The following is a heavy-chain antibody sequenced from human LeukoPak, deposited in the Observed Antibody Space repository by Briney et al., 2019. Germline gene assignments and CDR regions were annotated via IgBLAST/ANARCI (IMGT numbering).Heavy chain of an antibody. Sequence: SETLSLTCTVSGGSISSGSYYWSWIRQPAGKGLEWIGRIYTSGSTNYNPSLKSRVTISVDTSKNQFSLKLSSVTAADTAVYYCARDRGIVVVITPNWFDPWGQGTLVTVSS. J-gene: IGHJ5*02. CDR2: IYTSGST. D-gene: IGHD3-22*01. CDR1: GGSISSGSYY. V-gene: IGHV4-61*02. CDR3: ARDRGIVVVITPNWFDP.